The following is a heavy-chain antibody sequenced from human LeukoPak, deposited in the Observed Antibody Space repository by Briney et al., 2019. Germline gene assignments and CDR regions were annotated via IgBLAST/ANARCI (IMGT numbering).Heavy chain of an antibody. CDR1: GCSISSGDYY. J-gene: IGHJ4*02. V-gene: IGHV4-30-4*01. Sequence: SQTLSLTCTVSGCSISSGDYYWSWIRQPPGKDLEWIGYIYYSGSTYCNPSLKSRVTISVDTSKNQCSLKLSSVTAADTAVYYCARVNDSSGYSNYFDYWGQGTLVTVSS. D-gene: IGHD3-22*01. CDR3: ARVNDSSGYSNYFDY. CDR2: IYYSGST.